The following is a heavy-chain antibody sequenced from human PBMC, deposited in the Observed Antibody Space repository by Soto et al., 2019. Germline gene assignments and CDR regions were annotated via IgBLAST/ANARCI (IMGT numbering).Heavy chain of an antibody. D-gene: IGHD1-1*01. CDR1: GGSSGGYY. Sequence: SETLSLTCDVYGGSSGGYYWSWIRQPPGKGLEWIGEVNPSGSTNFNPSLKTRVTISMDASENHLALRLSSVTAADTAVYYCARGDTVTGMTVLDVWDQGTMVTVSS. J-gene: IGHJ3*01. V-gene: IGHV4-34*01. CDR3: ARGDTVTGMTVLDV. CDR2: VNPSGST.